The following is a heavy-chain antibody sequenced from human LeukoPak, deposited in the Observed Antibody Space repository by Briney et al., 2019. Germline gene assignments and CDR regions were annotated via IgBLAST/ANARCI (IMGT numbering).Heavy chain of an antibody. CDR1: GFTFSSYE. J-gene: IGHJ5*02. Sequence: PGGSLRLSCAASGFTFSSYEMNWVRQAPGKGLEWVSSIGGSGGGTYYADSVKGRFTISRDNSKNTLYLQMNSLRAEDTAVYYCAKGPYSGFSWGQGTLVTVSS. CDR2: IGGSGGGT. V-gene: IGHV3-23*01. D-gene: IGHD1-26*01. CDR3: AKGPYSGFS.